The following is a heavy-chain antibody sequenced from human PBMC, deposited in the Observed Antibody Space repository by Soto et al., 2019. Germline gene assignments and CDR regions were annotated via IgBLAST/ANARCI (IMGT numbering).Heavy chain of an antibody. V-gene: IGHV3-23*01. CDR3: AKPISGYYAPSDH. CDR1: GFTFSSYG. CDR2: MSDGVGIT. Sequence: GGSLRLSCAASGFTFSSYGMSWVHQAPGKGLEWVSVMSDGVGITFYADSVKGRFTISRDNSKSTLFLQMNSLRGDDTAIYYCAKPISGYYAPSDHWGQGTQVTVSS. J-gene: IGHJ4*02. D-gene: IGHD3-22*01.